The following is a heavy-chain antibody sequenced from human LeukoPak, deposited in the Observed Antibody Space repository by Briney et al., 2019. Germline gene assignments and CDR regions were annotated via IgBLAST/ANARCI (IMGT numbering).Heavy chain of an antibody. CDR1: GGSISSSSYY. D-gene: IGHD3-22*01. CDR2: IYYSGST. V-gene: IGHV4-39*07. J-gene: IGHJ4*02. CDR3: ARVQSYYDSSGYYYFDY. Sequence: SETLSLTCTVSGGSISSSSYYWGWIRQPPGKGLEWIGSIYYSGSTYYNPSLKSRVTISVDTSKNQFSLKLSSVTAADTAVYYCARVQSYYDSSGYYYFDYWGQGTLVTVSS.